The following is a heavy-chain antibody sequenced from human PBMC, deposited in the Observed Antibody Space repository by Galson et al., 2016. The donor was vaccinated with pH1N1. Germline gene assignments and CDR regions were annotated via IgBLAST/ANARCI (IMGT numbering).Heavy chain of an antibody. J-gene: IGHJ4*02. CDR2: ISPMFDTT. D-gene: IGHD5-18*01. Sequence: SVKVSCKASGVTFTVYTIAWVRQAPGQGLEWMGGISPMFDTTTYAQKFQDRVTITADRLTTTIYMNLTSLRFDDPAVYYCARGFRGGYNYALFDHWGQGSLVIVSS. V-gene: IGHV1-69*06. CDR3: ARGFRGGYNYALFDH. CDR1: GVTFTVYT.